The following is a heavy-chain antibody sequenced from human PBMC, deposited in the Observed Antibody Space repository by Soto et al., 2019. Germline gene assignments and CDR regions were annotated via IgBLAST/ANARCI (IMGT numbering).Heavy chain of an antibody. V-gene: IGHV3-53*01. D-gene: IGHD1-1*01. J-gene: IGHJ3*01. Sequence: VQLVESGGGLIQPGESLRLSCAAFGLTISGKKDVAWVRQAPGKGLEWVSGLYDVDGSFYADSVRGRFTTSSDSSKTTVYLQMNDLRPDDTAVYYCATWHEREHAYDVWGQGTTVTVSS. CDR3: ATWHEREHAYDV. CDR2: LYDVDGS. CDR1: GLTISGKKD.